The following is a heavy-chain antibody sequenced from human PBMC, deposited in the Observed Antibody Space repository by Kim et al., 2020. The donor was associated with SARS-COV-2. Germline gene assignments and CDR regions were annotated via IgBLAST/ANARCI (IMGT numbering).Heavy chain of an antibody. Sequence: GGSLRLSCAASGFTFSSYAMHWVRQAPGKGLEWVAVISYDGSNKYYADSVKGRFTISRDNSKNTLYLQMNSLRAEDTAVYYCARPPAAAARTNYYFDYWGQGTLVTVSS. J-gene: IGHJ4*02. V-gene: IGHV3-30-3*01. CDR3: ARPPAAAARTNYYFDY. D-gene: IGHD6-13*01. CDR1: GFTFSSYA. CDR2: ISYDGSNK.